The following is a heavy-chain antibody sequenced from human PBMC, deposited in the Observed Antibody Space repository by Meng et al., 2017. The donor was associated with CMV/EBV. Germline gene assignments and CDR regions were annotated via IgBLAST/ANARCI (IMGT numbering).Heavy chain of an antibody. D-gene: IGHD3-3*01. J-gene: IGHJ6*02. CDR2: MNPNSGNT. V-gene: IGHV1-8*01. CDR1: VYTFTSYD. CDR3: ARDRAGRITIFGVVQGGGMDV. Sequence: ASVKVSCKASVYTFTSYDINWVRQATGQGLEWMGWMNPNSGNTGYAQKFQGRVTMTRNTSISTAYMELSSLRSEDTAVYYCARDRAGRITIFGVVQGGGMDVWGQGTTVTVSS.